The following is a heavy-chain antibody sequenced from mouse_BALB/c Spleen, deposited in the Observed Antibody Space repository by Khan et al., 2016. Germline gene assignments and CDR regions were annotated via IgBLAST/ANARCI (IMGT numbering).Heavy chain of an antibody. Sequence: QVQLQQSGAELMKPGASVKISCKATGYTFSSYWIEWVKQRPGHGIEWIGEILPGSGSTNYNEKFRGKATFTADTSSNTAYMQLSSRKSEDSAVHYCARTDRRGYFDYWGQGTTLTVSS. CDR2: ILPGSGST. V-gene: IGHV1-9*01. CDR3: ARTDRRGYFDY. J-gene: IGHJ2*01. CDR1: GYTFSSYW.